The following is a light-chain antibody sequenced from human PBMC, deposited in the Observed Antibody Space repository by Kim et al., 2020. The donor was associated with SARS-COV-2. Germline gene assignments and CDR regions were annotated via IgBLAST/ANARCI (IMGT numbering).Light chain of an antibody. V-gene: IGLV1-47*01. CDR3: ATWDDSLNGVI. Sequence: GQRVTISCSRSQSNVGSKFVYWYQQFPGKAPKILVYSNGQRPSGVPDRFSASKSGTSAFLAIIGLRSEDEADYFCATWDDSLNGVIIGGGTQLTVL. J-gene: IGLJ2*01. CDR2: SNG. CDR1: QSNVGSKF.